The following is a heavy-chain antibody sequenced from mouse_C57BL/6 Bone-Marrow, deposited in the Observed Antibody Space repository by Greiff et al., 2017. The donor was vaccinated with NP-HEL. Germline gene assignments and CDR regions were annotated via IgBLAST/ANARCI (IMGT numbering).Heavy chain of an antibody. CDR2: ISGGGGNT. Sequence: EVKLMESGGGLVRPGGSLKLSCAASGFTFSSYTMSWVRQTPEKRLEWVATISGGGGNTYYPDSVKGRFTISRDNAKNTLYLQMSSLRSEDTALYYCARRGASKTSTGRGPFDYWGQGTTLTVSS. CDR1: GFTFSSYT. CDR3: ARRGASKTSTGRGPFDY. V-gene: IGHV5-9*01. J-gene: IGHJ2*01. D-gene: IGHD4-1*02.